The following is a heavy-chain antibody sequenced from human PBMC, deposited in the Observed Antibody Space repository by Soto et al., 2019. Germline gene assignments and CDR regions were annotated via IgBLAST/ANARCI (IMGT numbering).Heavy chain of an antibody. V-gene: IGHV2-26*01. J-gene: IGHJ4*02. CDR1: GFSLSNARMG. D-gene: IGHD3-3*01. CDR2: IFSNDEK. CDR3: ARILSKYYDFWSGRKYYFDY. Sequence: GSGPTLVNPTETLTLTCTVSGFSLSNARMGVSWIRQPPGKALEWLAHIFSNDEKSYSTSLKSRLTISKDTSKSQVVLTMTNMDPVDTATYYCARILSKYYDFWSGRKYYFDYWGQGTLVTVSS.